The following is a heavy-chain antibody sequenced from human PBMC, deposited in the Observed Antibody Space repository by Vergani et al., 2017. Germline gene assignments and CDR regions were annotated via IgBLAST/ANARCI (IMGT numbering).Heavy chain of an antibody. J-gene: IGHJ6*02. D-gene: IGHD2-15*01. V-gene: IGHV3-23*01. CDR2: ISGSGGNT. CDR1: GFTFSSYA. Sequence: EVQLLESGGGLVQPGGSLRLSCGASGFTFSSYAMTWVRQAPGKGLEWVSAISGSGGNTFYTDSVKGRCTISRDNSKDTLYLQMNSLRVEDTAIYYCEKARYPNCKGGNCYSYFDGLDLWGQGTTVTVSS. CDR3: EKARYPNCKGGNCYSYFDGLDL.